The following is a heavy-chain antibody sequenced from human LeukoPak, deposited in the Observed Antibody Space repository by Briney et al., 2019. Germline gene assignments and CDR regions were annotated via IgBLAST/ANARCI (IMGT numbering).Heavy chain of an antibody. CDR1: GGTFSSYA. V-gene: IGHV1-69*06. J-gene: IGHJ5*02. CDR3: ARGTSAAGPLRWFDP. Sequence: SVKVSCKASGGTFSSYAISWVRQAPGQGLEWMGGIIPIFGTANYAQKFQGRVTITADKSTSTAYMELSSLRSEDTAVYYCARGTSAAGPLRWFDPWGQGTLVTVSS. D-gene: IGHD6-13*01. CDR2: IIPIFGTA.